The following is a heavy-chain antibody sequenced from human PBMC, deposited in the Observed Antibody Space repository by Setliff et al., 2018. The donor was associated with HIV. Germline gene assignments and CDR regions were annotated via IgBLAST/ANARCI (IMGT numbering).Heavy chain of an antibody. V-gene: IGHV4-38-2*01. CDR2: IYHGGTT. D-gene: IGHD3-22*01. J-gene: IGHJ4*02. CDR3: ASAPLYFYDGSGYLKY. Sequence: SETLSLTCAVSGYSISSGYYWAWIRQPPGKGLEWIGSIYHGGTTYYNPSLKSRSTISEDTSKNQVSLKLGSVTAADTAVYFCASAPLYFYDGSGYLKYWGQGSQVTVS. CDR1: GYSISSGYY.